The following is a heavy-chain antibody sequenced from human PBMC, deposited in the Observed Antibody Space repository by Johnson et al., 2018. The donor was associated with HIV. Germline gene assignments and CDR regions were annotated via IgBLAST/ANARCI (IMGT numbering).Heavy chain of an antibody. CDR1: GFTLSTYW. V-gene: IGHV3-7*01. J-gene: IGHJ3*01. Sequence: VQLVESGGGLVQPGGSLRLSCAASGFTLSTYWMSWVRQAPGKGLEWVANIKQDGSEKYCVDSVKGRFTISRDNAKNSLYLQMNSLRAEDTAVYYCSRKQWLEIPSDAFDVWGQGTMVTVSS. D-gene: IGHD6-19*01. CDR2: IKQDGSEK. CDR3: SRKQWLEIPSDAFDV.